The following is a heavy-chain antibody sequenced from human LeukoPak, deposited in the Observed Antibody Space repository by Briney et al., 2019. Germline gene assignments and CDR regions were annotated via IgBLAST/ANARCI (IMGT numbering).Heavy chain of an antibody. CDR1: GGTFSSYA. D-gene: IGHD1-20*01. Sequence: GSSVKVSCKASGGTFSSYAISWVRQAPGQGLEWMGRIIPILGIANYAQKFQGRVTITADKSTSTAYMELSSLRSEDTAVYYCARVYNWNVAYFDYWGRGTLVTVSS. CDR3: ARVYNWNVAYFDY. V-gene: IGHV1-69*04. J-gene: IGHJ4*02. CDR2: IIPILGIA.